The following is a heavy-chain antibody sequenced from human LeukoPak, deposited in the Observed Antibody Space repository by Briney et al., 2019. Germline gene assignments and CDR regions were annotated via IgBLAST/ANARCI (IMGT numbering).Heavy chain of an antibody. J-gene: IGHJ3*02. Sequence: GGSLRLSCAASGFTFSSYWMSWVRQAPGKGLEWVSSISSSSSYIYYADSVKGRFTISRDNAKNSLYLQMNSLRAEDTAVYYCAREIVGATGDAFDIWGQGTMVTVSS. CDR2: ISSSSSYI. V-gene: IGHV3-21*01. CDR3: AREIVGATGDAFDI. CDR1: GFTFSSYW. D-gene: IGHD1-26*01.